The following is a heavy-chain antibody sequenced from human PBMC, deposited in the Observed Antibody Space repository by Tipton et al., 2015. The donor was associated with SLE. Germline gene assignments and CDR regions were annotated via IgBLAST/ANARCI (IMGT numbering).Heavy chain of an antibody. CDR1: GFTFSSYA. V-gene: IGHV3-23*01. J-gene: IGHJ4*02. Sequence: SLRLSCSASGFTFSSYAMYWVRQAPGKGLEWVSAISGSGGSTYYADSVKGRFTISRDNAKNSLYLQMNSLRAEDTAVYYCARRYSSSSAFDYWGQGTLVTVSS. CDR2: ISGSGGST. CDR3: ARRYSSSSAFDY. D-gene: IGHD6-6*01.